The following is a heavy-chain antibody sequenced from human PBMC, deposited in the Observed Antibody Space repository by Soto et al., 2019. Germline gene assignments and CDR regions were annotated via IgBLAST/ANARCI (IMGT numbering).Heavy chain of an antibody. CDR1: GGSFSGYY. CDR2: INHSGST. V-gene: IGHV4-34*01. D-gene: IGHD2-8*02. Sequence: QVQLQQWGAGLLKPSETLSLTCAVYGGSFSGYYWTWIRQPPGTGLEWIGEINHSGSTNYNPSLKSLFTISVDTSKNQFSLKLTSVTAAATAVYYCARDKITGLFDYWGQGTLVTVSS. J-gene: IGHJ4*02. CDR3: ARDKITGLFDY.